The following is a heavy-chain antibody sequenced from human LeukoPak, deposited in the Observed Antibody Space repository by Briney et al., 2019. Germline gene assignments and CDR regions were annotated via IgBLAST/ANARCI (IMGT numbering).Heavy chain of an antibody. V-gene: IGHV3-48*01. CDR1: GFTFSSYA. D-gene: IGHD3-10*01. CDR2: IRSSSSTI. CDR3: ARDSRYYYGSGSLDY. Sequence: GGSLRLSCAASGFTFSSYAMSWVRQAPGKGLEWVSYIRSSSSTIYYADSVKGRFTISRDNAKNSLYLQMNSLRAEDTAVYYCARDSRYYYGSGSLDYWGQGTLVTVSS. J-gene: IGHJ4*02.